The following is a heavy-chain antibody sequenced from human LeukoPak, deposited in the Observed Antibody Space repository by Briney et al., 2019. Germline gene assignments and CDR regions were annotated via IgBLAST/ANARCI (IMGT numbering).Heavy chain of an antibody. V-gene: IGHV3-30*02. D-gene: IGHD6-19*01. Sequence: PGGSLRLSCAASGFTFSSYGMHWVRQAPGKGLEWVAFIRYDGSNKYYADSVKGRFTISRDNSKNTLYLQMNSLRAEDTAVYYCARDYSAGSGVDVWGQGTTVTVSS. CDR2: IRYDGSNK. CDR1: GFTFSSYG. J-gene: IGHJ6*02. CDR3: ARDYSAGSGVDV.